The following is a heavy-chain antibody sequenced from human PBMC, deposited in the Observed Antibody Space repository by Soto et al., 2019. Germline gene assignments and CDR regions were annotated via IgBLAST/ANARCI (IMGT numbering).Heavy chain of an antibody. CDR3: ARDREYYYDSSGNYYSPYGLDV. CDR2: ISGYNGNT. CDR1: GYTFTDYG. J-gene: IGHJ6*02. D-gene: IGHD3-22*01. V-gene: IGHV1-18*04. Sequence: QVQLVESGAEVKKPGASVKVSCKASGYTFTDYGISWVRQAPGQGLEWMGWISGYNGNTTYAQKFQGRVTMTTDTPTNTAYMELRSLRADDTAVYYCARDREYYYDSSGNYYSPYGLDVWGQGTTVTVS.